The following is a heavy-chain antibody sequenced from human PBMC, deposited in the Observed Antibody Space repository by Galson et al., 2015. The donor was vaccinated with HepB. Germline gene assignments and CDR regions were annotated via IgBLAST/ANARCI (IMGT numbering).Heavy chain of an antibody. CDR2: INPSGGST. CDR3: AREGGYCSSTSCYTRENYYYMDV. CDR1: GYTFTSYY. J-gene: IGHJ6*03. D-gene: IGHD2-2*02. Sequence: SVKVSCKASGYTFTSYYMHWVRQAPGQGLEWMGIINPSGGSTSYAQKFQGRVTMTRDTSTSTVYMELSSLRSEDTAVYYCAREGGYCSSTSCYTRENYYYMDVWGKGTTVTDSS. V-gene: IGHV1-46*01.